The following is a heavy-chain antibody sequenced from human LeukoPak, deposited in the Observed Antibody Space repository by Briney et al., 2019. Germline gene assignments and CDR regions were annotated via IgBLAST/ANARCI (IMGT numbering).Heavy chain of an antibody. Sequence: GGSLRLSCTGSGFTFGDYTMSWVRQALGKGLEWVSFIRKKAYGGTTEYAASVKGRFTFSRDDSKSIAYLQMNSLKTEDTAVYYCAREGYWGQGTLVTVSS. CDR3: AREGY. CDR2: IRKKAYGGTT. V-gene: IGHV3-49*04. CDR1: GFTFGDYT. J-gene: IGHJ4*02.